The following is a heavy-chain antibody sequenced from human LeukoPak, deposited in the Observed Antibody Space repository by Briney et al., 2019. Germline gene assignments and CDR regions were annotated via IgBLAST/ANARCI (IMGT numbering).Heavy chain of an antibody. D-gene: IGHD3-10*01. CDR2: ISSSSSYI. V-gene: IGHV3-21*01. J-gene: IGHJ4*02. CDR3: ALITMVRGVNFDY. CDR1: GFTFSSYS. Sequence: GGSLRLSCAASGFTFSSYSMNWVRQAPGKGLEWVSSISSSSSYIYYADSVKGRFTISRDNAKNSLYLQMNSLRAEDTAVYYCALITMVRGVNFDYWGQGTPVTVSS.